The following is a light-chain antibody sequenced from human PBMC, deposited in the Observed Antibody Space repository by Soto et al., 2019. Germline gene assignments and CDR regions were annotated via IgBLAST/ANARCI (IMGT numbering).Light chain of an antibody. CDR3: QQRSDWPLT. J-gene: IGKJ4*01. V-gene: IGKV3-11*01. Sequence: EIVLTQSPATLSLSPGERATLSCKASQNIRTHLAWYLQKPGQPPRLLIFGASNRATGIPARFSGSGSGTDFTRPSSSLEPEDCGLYYWQQRSDWPLTFGGGARVEVK. CDR2: GAS. CDR1: QNIRTH.